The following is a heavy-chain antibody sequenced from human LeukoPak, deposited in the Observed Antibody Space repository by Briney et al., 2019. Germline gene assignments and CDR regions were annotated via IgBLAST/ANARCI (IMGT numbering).Heavy chain of an antibody. CDR2: IGSKANSYAT. CDR3: YWRYCSSTSCLLYGMDV. J-gene: IGHJ6*02. D-gene: IGHD2-2*01. V-gene: IGHV3-73*01. CDR1: GFTFSGSA. Sequence: GGSLKLSCAASGFTFSGSAMHWVRQASGKGLEWVGRIGSKANSYATAYAASVKGRFTISRDDSKNTAYLQMNSLKTEDTAVYYCYWRYCSSTSCLLYGMDVWGQGTTVTVSS.